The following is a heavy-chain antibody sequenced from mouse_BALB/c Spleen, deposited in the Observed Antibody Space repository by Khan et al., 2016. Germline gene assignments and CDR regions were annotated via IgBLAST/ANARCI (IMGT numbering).Heavy chain of an antibody. J-gene: IGHJ4*01. CDR1: GYTFTSYW. CDR3: ARHPSGSSYAMDY. CDR2: INPSNGRT. V-gene: IGHV1S81*02. D-gene: IGHD1-1*01. Sequence: QVQLQQPGAELVKPGASVKLSCKASGYTFTSYWMHWVKQRPGQGLEWIGEINPSNGRTNYNEKFKSKATLTVDKSSSTAYMQLSRLTSEDSAVYYCARHPSGSSYAMDYWGQGTSVTVSS.